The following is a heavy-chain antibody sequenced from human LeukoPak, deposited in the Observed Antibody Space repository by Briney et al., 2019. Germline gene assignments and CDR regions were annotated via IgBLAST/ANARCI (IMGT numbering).Heavy chain of an antibody. CDR1: GFTFSSYW. V-gene: IGHV3-74*01. CDR3: LRHGSPNY. J-gene: IGHJ4*02. CDR2: INTDGSST. Sequence: PGGTLRLSCAASGFTFSSYWMHWVRQVPGKGLVWVSRINTDGSSTNYADSVKGRFTISRDNAKNTLYLEMNSLTAEDTAVYYCLRHGSPNYWGQGTLVTVSS. D-gene: IGHD2-2*03.